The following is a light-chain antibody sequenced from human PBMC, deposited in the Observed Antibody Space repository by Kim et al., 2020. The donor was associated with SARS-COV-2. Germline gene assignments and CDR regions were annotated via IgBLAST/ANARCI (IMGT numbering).Light chain of an antibody. CDR2: HDA. V-gene: IGLV3-1*01. CDR3: QAWDNSAAI. CDR1: DLGNKY. Sequence: SYELTQPPSVSVSPGQTASIACSGDDLGNKYVSWYQQKPGQSPVLVIYHDAKRPSGIPERFSGSNSGNTATLTISGTQAIDEADYYCQAWDNSAAIFGGGTQLTVL. J-gene: IGLJ2*01.